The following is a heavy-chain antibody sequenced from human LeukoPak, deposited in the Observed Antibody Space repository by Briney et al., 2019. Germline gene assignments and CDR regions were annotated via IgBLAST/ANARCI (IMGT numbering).Heavy chain of an antibody. Sequence: GGSLRLSCAASGFTFSSYAMSWVRQAPGKGLEWVSAISGSGGSTYYADSVKGRFTISRDNSKNTLYLQMNSLRAVDTAVYYCAKDCSSTSCYDAFDIWGQGTMVTVSS. D-gene: IGHD2-2*01. CDR3: AKDCSSTSCYDAFDI. CDR1: GFTFSSYA. V-gene: IGHV3-23*01. J-gene: IGHJ3*02. CDR2: ISGSGGST.